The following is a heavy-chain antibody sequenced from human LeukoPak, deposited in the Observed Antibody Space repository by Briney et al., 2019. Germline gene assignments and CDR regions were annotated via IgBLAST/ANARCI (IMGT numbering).Heavy chain of an antibody. Sequence: RGESLKISCKGSGYSFTNYWIAWVREMRGKGLEWMGMIYPGDSDTRDRPSLHGQVTSSAAKSTSTAYLHWPSLKASATAMYDCARRASAPEDLDYWGQGTLVTVSS. J-gene: IGHJ4*02. V-gene: IGHV5-51*01. CDR2: IYPGDSDT. CDR1: GYSFTNYW. CDR3: ARRASAPEDLDY.